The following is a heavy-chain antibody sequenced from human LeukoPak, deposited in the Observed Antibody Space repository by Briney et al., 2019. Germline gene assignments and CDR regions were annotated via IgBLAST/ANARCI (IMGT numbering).Heavy chain of an antibody. D-gene: IGHD3-22*01. J-gene: IGHJ5*02. V-gene: IGHV4-38-2*02. CDR3: ARVVPRYYDTSGANWFDP. CDR2: IFHSGNT. Sequence: PSETLSLTCTVSGYSISSGYYWGWIRQPPGKGLEWIGSIFHSGNTFYNPSLKSPVTISVDTSKNQFSLRLSSVAAADTAVYFCARVVPRYYDTSGANWFDPWGQGTLVTVSS. CDR1: GYSISSGYY.